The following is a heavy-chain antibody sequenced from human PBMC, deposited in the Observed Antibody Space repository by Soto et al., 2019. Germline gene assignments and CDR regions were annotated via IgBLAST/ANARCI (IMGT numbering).Heavy chain of an antibody. CDR1: GYSFTSSW. D-gene: IGHD1-7*01. CDR2: IDPSDSYT. Sequence: GESLKLSCKGSGYSFTSSWISGVRQMPGKGLEWMGRIDPSDSYTNYSPSFQGHVTISADKSISTAYLQWSSLKASDTAMYYCASTLTGTHYYYGMDVWGQGTTVTVSS. J-gene: IGHJ6*02. V-gene: IGHV5-10-1*01. CDR3: ASTLTGTHYYYGMDV.